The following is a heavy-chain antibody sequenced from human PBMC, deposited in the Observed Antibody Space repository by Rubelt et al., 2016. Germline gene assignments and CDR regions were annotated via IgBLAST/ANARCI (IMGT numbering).Heavy chain of an antibody. Sequence: AMNWVRQAPGQGLEWMGWINTNTGNPTYAQGFTGRFVFSLDTSVSTAYLQISSLKAEDTAVYYCARDRYSSGWYSDAFDIWGQGTMVTVSS. CDR1: A. CDR3: ARDRYSSGWYSDAFDI. J-gene: IGHJ3*02. CDR2: INTNTGNP. D-gene: IGHD6-19*01. V-gene: IGHV7-4-1*02.